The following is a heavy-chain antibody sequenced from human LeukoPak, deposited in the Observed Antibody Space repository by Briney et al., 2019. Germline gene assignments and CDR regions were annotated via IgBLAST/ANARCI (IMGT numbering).Heavy chain of an antibody. D-gene: IGHD2-2*01. Sequence: ASVKVSCKASGYTFTSYDINWVRQATGQGLEWMGWMNPNSGNTGYAQKFQGRVTMTRSTSISTAYMELSSLRSEDTAVYYCARESLDTSWPFYYYYYMDVWGKGTTVTVSS. CDR1: GYTFTSYD. CDR3: ARESLDTSWPFYYYYYMDV. CDR2: MNPNSGNT. V-gene: IGHV1-8*01. J-gene: IGHJ6*03.